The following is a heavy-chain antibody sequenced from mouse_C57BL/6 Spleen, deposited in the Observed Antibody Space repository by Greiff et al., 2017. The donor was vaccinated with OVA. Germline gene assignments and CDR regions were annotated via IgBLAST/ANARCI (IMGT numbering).Heavy chain of an antibody. V-gene: IGHV3-6*01. D-gene: IGHD4-1*01. CDR1: GYSITSGYY. Sequence: EVQLQQLGPGLVKPSQSLSLTCSVTGYSITSGYYWNWIRQFPGNKLEWMGYISYDGSNNYNPSLKNRISITRDTSKNQFFLKLNSVTTEDTATYYCARVGLYARDYWGQGTSVTVSS. CDR2: ISYDGSN. CDR3: ARVGLYARDY. J-gene: IGHJ4*01.